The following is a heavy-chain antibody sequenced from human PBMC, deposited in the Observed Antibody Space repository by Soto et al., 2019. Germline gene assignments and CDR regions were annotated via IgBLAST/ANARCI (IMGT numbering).Heavy chain of an antibody. V-gene: IGHV4-31*03. CDR3: ARAYSGSYND. CDR2: IYYSGST. Sequence: SETLSLTCTVSGGSISSGGYYWSWIRQHPGKGLEWIGYIYYSGSTYYNPSLKSRVTISVDTSKNQFSLKLSSVTAADTAVYCCARAYSGSYNDCGQGNMVTVSS. CDR1: GGSISSGGYY. J-gene: IGHJ4*02. D-gene: IGHD1-26*01.